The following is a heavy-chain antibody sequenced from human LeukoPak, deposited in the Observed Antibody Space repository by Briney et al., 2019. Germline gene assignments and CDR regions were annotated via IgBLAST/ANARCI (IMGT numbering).Heavy chain of an antibody. Sequence: PGGSLRLSCTASGFPFIEYSMNWVRQVPGKGLEWIAYIGIDSGNTKYADSVRGRFTISADKAKNSLYLQMNSLRAEDTAVYYCARGHNYAFDNWGQGTLVSVAS. D-gene: IGHD1-1*01. CDR1: GFPFIEYS. J-gene: IGHJ4*02. CDR3: ARGHNYAFDN. CDR2: IGIDSGNT. V-gene: IGHV3-48*01.